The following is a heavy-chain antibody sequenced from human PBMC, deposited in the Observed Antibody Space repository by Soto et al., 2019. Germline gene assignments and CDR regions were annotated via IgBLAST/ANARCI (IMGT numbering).Heavy chain of an antibody. D-gene: IGHD3-3*01. CDR3: ARDGERVGMRYDFWSGYYEVAFDI. J-gene: IGHJ3*02. Sequence: GGSLRLSCAASGFTFSSYAMHWVRQAPGKGLEYVSAISSNGGSTYYANSVKGRFTISRDNSKNTLYLQMGGLRAEDMAVYYCARDGERVGMRYDFWSGYYEVAFDIWGQGTMVTVSS. CDR2: ISSNGGST. V-gene: IGHV3-64*01. CDR1: GFTFSSYA.